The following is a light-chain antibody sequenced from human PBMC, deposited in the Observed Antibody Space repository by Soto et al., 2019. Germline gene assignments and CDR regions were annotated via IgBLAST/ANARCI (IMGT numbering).Light chain of an antibody. CDR3: SSYAGSNIVV. V-gene: IGLV2-8*01. Sequence: QSALTQPPSASGSPGQSVTISCTGTSSDVGGDNYVSWYQQHPGKAPKLMIYEVSKRPSGVPDRFSGAKSCNTASLTVSGLEAEDEAAYYCSSYAGSNIVVFGGGTKLTVL. CDR1: SSDVGGDNY. J-gene: IGLJ2*01. CDR2: EVS.